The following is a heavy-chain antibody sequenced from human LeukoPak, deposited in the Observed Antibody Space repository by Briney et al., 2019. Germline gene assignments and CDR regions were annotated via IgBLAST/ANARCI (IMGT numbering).Heavy chain of an antibody. Sequence: QTGGSLRLSCAASGFTFSSYAMSWVRQAPGKGLEWVSAISGSGGSTYYADSVKGRFTISRDNSKNTLYLQMNSLRAEDTAVCYCAKRYSSGWRIWDYFDYWGQGTLVTVSS. V-gene: IGHV3-23*01. CDR1: GFTFSSYA. D-gene: IGHD6-19*01. CDR3: AKRYSSGWRIWDYFDY. CDR2: ISGSGGST. J-gene: IGHJ4*02.